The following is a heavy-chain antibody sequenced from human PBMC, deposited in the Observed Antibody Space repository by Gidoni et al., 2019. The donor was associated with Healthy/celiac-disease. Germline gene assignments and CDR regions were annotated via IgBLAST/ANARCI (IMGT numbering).Heavy chain of an antibody. V-gene: IGHV3-21*01. CDR1: GFTFSSYS. CDR3: ARDRPALVPFDY. Sequence: VESGGGLVKPGGSLRLSCAASGFTFSSYSMNWVRQAPGKGLEWVSSISSSSSYIYYADSVKARFTISRDNAKNSLYLQMNSLRAEDTAVYYCARDRPALVPFDYWGQGTLVTVSS. D-gene: IGHD6-13*01. J-gene: IGHJ4*02. CDR2: ISSSSSYI.